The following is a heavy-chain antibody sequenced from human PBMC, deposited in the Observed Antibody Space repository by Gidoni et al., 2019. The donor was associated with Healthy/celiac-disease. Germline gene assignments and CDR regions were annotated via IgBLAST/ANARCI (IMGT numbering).Heavy chain of an antibody. CDR2: ISRSISYI. CDR1: GFTFSSYS. CDR3: ARDDERATPFYYYYGMDV. Sequence: EVQLVGSGGGLVKPGGYLRLSCAASGFTFSSYSMNWVRKAPGKGLEWVSSISRSISYIYNADSVKGRFTISSDNAKNSLYLQMNSLRAEDTAVYYCARDDERATPFYYYYGMDVWCQGTTVTVSS. D-gene: IGHD5-12*01. J-gene: IGHJ6*02. V-gene: IGHV3-21*01.